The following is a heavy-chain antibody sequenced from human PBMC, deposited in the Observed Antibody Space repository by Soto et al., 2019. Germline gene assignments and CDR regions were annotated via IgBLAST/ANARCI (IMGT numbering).Heavy chain of an antibody. D-gene: IGHD4-4*01. Sequence: GGSLRLSCAASGFTFSSYGRHWVRQDTGKGLEWVAVISYDGSNKYYADSVKGRFTISRDNSKNTLYLQMNSLRAEDTAVYYCAKDNYPLPYYYYYGMDVWGQGTTVTVSS. CDR1: GFTFSSYG. J-gene: IGHJ6*02. CDR2: ISYDGSNK. CDR3: AKDNYPLPYYYYYGMDV. V-gene: IGHV3-30*18.